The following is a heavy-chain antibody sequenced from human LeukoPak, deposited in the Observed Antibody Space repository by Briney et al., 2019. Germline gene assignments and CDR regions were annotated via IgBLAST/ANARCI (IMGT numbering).Heavy chain of an antibody. Sequence: SETLSLTCAVYGGSFSGYYWSWIRQPPGKGLEWIGEINHSGSTNYNPSLKSRVTISVDTSKNQFSLKLSSVTAADTAVYYCARGRRIRLGELSLRHWGQGTLVTVSS. J-gene: IGHJ4*02. V-gene: IGHV4-34*01. CDR2: INHSGST. CDR3: ARGRRIRLGELSLRH. CDR1: GGSFSGYY. D-gene: IGHD3-16*02.